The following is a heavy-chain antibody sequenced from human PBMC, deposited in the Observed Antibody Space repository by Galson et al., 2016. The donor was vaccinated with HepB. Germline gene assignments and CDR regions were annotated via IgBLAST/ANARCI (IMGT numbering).Heavy chain of an antibody. CDR1: GGSVISDNYY. CDR3: ARDQNGSYLAY. V-gene: IGHV4-61*01. D-gene: IGHD1-26*01. CDR2: IQYTGNT. Sequence: ATLSLTCTVSGGSVISDNYYWSWIRQPPGKGLEWIGFIQYTGNTNCNPSLRSRVTISIDTSKNQFSLKLSSVTAADTAVYYCARDQNGSYLAYWGLGALVAVSS. J-gene: IGHJ4*02.